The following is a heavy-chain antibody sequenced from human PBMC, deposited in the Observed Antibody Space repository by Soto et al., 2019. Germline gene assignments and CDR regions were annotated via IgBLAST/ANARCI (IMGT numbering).Heavy chain of an antibody. V-gene: IGHV4-39*01. D-gene: IGHD1-1*01. CDR1: GGSISSSNYY. CDR3: AREDRTNGYNYDY. Sequence: SETLSLTCSVSGGSISSSNYYWAWIRQPPGKGLEWFGSIYYIGNTYYNPSLKSRVTMSVDTSKNQFSLKVTSVTAADTAIYYCAREDRTNGYNYDYWGQGTLVTVS. CDR2: IYYIGNT. J-gene: IGHJ4*02.